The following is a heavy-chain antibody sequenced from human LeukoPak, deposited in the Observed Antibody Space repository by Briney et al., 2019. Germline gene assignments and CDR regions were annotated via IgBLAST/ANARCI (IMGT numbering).Heavy chain of an antibody. V-gene: IGHV1-8*01. D-gene: IGHD5-24*01. CDR3: AGAPRWLRGGYYFDY. CDR1: GYTFTSYD. CDR2: MNPNSGNT. Sequence: ASVKVSCKASGYTFTSYDINWVRQATGQGLEWMGWMNPNSGNTGYAQKFQGRVTMTRNTSISTAYMELSSLRSEDTAVYYCAGAPRWLRGGYYFDYWGQGTLVTVSS. J-gene: IGHJ4*02.